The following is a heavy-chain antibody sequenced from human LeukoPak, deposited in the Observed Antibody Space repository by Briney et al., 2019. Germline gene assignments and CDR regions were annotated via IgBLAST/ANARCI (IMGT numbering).Heavy chain of an antibody. Sequence: QSGGSLRLSCAASGFTFSDFAMSWVRQAPGKGLEWVSSITSTSGSIYYADSVKGRFTIYRDNSKSTLYLQMNSLSVEDTAVYYCARAPFYDSSSSDYWGQGTLVTVSS. CDR3: ARAPFYDSSSSDY. CDR1: GFTFSDFA. CDR2: ITSTSGSI. D-gene: IGHD3-22*01. V-gene: IGHV3-23*01. J-gene: IGHJ4*02.